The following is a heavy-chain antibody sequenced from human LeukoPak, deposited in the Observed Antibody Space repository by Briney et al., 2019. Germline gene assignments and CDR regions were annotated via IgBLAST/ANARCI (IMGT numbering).Heavy chain of an antibody. Sequence: GGSLRLSCAASGFTFSTYWMHWVRQAPGKGLVWVSRLSPDGSSSIYADSVKGRFTVSRDNAKNTLYLQMNSLRAEDTAVYYSTRSPSLGGRYWGFDYWGQGALVTVSS. J-gene: IGHJ4*02. CDR1: GFTFSTYW. CDR3: TRSPSLGGRYWGFDY. V-gene: IGHV3-74*01. CDR2: LSPDGSSS. D-gene: IGHD2-8*02.